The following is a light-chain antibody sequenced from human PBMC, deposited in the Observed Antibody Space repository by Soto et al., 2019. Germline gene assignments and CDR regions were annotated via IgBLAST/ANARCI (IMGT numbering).Light chain of an antibody. J-gene: IGKJ3*01. V-gene: IGKV3-15*01. CDR1: QSVTTN. Sequence: EVVMTQSPATLSVSPGERATLSCRASQSVTTNMAWYQQKPGQAPRLLIYGASTRATGIPARFSGSGSGTDFTLTISSLQPEDFATYYCQQSYNTPLTFGPGTKVDIK. CDR3: QQSYNTPLT. CDR2: GAS.